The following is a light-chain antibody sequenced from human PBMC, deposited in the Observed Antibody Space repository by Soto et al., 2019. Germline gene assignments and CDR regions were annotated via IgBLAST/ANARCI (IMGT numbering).Light chain of an antibody. V-gene: IGLV2-8*01. Sequence: QSALTQPPSASGSPGQSFTISCTGTISDVGAYNYVSWYQQLPGKAPKLIIYEVSKRPSGVPDRFSGSKSGNTASLTVSGLQAEDEADYYCTSYAGTHSFFDVFGTGTKLNVL. CDR3: TSYAGTHSFFDV. J-gene: IGLJ1*01. CDR1: ISDVGAYNY. CDR2: EVS.